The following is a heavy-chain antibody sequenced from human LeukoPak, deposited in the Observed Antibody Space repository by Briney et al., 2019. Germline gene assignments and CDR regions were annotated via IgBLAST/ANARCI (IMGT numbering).Heavy chain of an antibody. CDR3: ASGYDSSGYYVNY. D-gene: IGHD3-22*01. V-gene: IGHV4-31*03. J-gene: IGHJ4*02. CDR1: GDSISSGGYY. CDR2: IYHSGST. Sequence: MTSETLSLTCTVSGDSISSGGYYWSWIRQFPGKGLEWIVYIYHSGSTYYNPSLKSRVTISVDTSKNQFSLKLSSVTAADTAVYYCASGYDSSGYYVNYWGQGTLVTVSS.